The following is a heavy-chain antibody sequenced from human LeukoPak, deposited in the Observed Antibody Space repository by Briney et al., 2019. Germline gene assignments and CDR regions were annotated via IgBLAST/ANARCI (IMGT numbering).Heavy chain of an antibody. J-gene: IGHJ6*02. CDR1: GFTFSSYG. CDR3: AKSQRLYCGGDCYSGFYYYYGMDV. V-gene: IGHV3-30*18. CDR2: ISYDGSNK. D-gene: IGHD2-21*02. Sequence: PGGPLRLSCAASGFTFSSYGMHWVRQAPGKGLEWVAVISYDGSNKYYADSVKGRFTISRDNSKNTLYLQMNSLRAEDTAVYYCAKSQRLYCGGDCYSGFYYYYGMDVWGQGTTVTVSS.